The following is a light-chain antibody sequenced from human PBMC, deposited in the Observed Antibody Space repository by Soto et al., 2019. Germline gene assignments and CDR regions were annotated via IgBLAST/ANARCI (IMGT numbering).Light chain of an antibody. CDR2: GAS. CDR1: QSINSN. V-gene: IGKV3-15*01. J-gene: IGKJ5*01. Sequence: EIVMTQSLGTLSVSPGERATLSCRASQSINSNLAWYQQKPGQAPRLLIYGASTRATEIPARFSGSGSGTEFTLTISSLQAEDFAVYYCQQYDNWPRTFGQGTRLEIK. CDR3: QQYDNWPRT.